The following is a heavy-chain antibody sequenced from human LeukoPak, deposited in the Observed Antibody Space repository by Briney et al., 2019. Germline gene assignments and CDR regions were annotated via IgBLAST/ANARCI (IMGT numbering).Heavy chain of an antibody. CDR1: GFTFNTYS. V-gene: IGHV3-21*01. CDR2: ISSSSSYI. CDR3: ANSGGLDH. D-gene: IGHD3-16*01. J-gene: IGHJ4*02. Sequence: SGGSLRLSCAASGFTFNTYSMNWVRQAPGKGLEWVSSISSSSSYIYYADSVKGRFTISRDNAKNSLFLQMNSLRAEDTAVYYCANSGGLDHWGQGTLVTVSS.